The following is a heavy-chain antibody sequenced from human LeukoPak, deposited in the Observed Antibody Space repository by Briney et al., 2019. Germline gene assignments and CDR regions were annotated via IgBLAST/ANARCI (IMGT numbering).Heavy chain of an antibody. CDR3: AKDRRYFDWAYYFDY. Sequence: GGSLRLSCAASGFTFSDYYMSWIRQAPGKGLEWVSYISSSGSTIYYADSVKGRFTISRDNAKNSLYLQMNSLRAEDTAVYYCAKDRRYFDWAYYFDYWGQGTLVTVSS. CDR2: ISSSGSTI. V-gene: IGHV3-11*04. J-gene: IGHJ4*02. CDR1: GFTFSDYY. D-gene: IGHD3-9*01.